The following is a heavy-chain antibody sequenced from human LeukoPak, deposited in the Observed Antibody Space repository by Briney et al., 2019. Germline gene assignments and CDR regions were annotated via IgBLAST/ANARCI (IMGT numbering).Heavy chain of an antibody. CDR3: AISLCSGGYCYFDN. D-gene: IGHD2-15*01. CDR2: ISPYNGDT. Sequence: GASVKVSCKASGYTFTIYGMSWVRQAPGQGLEWMGRISPYNGDTNYAQKFQGRVTMTTDTSTSTTYMELRSLTSDDTAVYYCAISLCSGGYCYFDNWGQGTLVTVSS. V-gene: IGHV1-18*01. CDR1: GYTFTIYG. J-gene: IGHJ4*02.